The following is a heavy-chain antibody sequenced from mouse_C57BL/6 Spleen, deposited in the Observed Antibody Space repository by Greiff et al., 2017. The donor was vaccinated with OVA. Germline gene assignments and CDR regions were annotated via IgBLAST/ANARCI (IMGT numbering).Heavy chain of an antibody. CDR3: ARCDGYSYYAMDY. CDR1: GYTFTSYW. Sequence: VQLQQPGTELVKPGASVKLSCKASGYTFTSYWMHWVKQRPGQGLEWIGNINPSNGGTNYNEKFKSKATLTVDKSSSTAYMQLSSLTSEDSAVYYCARCDGYSYYAMDYWGQGTSVTVSS. V-gene: IGHV1-53*01. J-gene: IGHJ4*01. CDR2: INPSNGGT. D-gene: IGHD2-3*01.